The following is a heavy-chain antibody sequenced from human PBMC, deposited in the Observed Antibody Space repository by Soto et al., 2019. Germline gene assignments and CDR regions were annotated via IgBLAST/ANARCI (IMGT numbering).Heavy chain of an antibody. V-gene: IGHV3-23*01. Sequence: GGSLRLSCAASGFTFSSNAMTWVRQAPGKGLEWVSAISTSGGNTYYADSVRGRFTISRDNSKNTLYLQMNSLRAEDTAVYYCAKDRNSMDVWGQGTTVTVS. CDR2: ISTSGGNT. CDR1: GFTFSSNA. CDR3: AKDRNSMDV. J-gene: IGHJ6*02.